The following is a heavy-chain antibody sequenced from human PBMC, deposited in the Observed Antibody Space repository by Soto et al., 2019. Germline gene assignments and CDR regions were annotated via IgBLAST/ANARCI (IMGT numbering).Heavy chain of an antibody. D-gene: IGHD1-7*01. V-gene: IGHV4-4*02. Sequence: SETLSLTCAVSGGSFTSNNWWTWVRQPPGQGLEWIGEIYRTGSTNYNPSLKSRVTISLDKSENQFSLKVTSLTAADTAVYYCASRDPGTSVDYWAQGTLVTVSS. CDR1: GGSFTSNNW. J-gene: IGHJ4*02. CDR2: IYRTGST. CDR3: ASRDPGTSVDY.